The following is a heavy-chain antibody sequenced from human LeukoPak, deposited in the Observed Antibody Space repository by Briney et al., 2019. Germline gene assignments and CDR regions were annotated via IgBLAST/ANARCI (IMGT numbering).Heavy chain of an antibody. CDR2: ISAYNGNT. Sequence: ASVKVSCKASGYTFTSYGISWVRQAPGQGLEWMGWISAYNGNTNYAQKLQGRVTMTTDTSTSTAYMELSSLRSDDTAVYYCALDSSGYYSDAFDIWGQGTMVTVSS. CDR1: GYTFTSYG. CDR3: ALDSSGYYSDAFDI. V-gene: IGHV1-18*01. J-gene: IGHJ3*02. D-gene: IGHD3-22*01.